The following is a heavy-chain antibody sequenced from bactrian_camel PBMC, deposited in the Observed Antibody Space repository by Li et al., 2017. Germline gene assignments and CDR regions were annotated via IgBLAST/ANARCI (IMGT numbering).Heavy chain of an antibody. D-gene: IGHD7*01. CDR3: AAEACKWWHVRILKDYSA. Sequence: DVQLVESGGGSVQAGGTLRLSCAASGYFSKRCMAWFRQAPGKEREGVAAIVTGGGNTYYAGSVDGRLTISQDNAKNTVYLQMNSLKPEDTAMYYCAAEACKWWHVRILKDYSAWGQGTQVTVS. CDR2: IVTGGGNT. V-gene: IGHV3S40*01. J-gene: IGHJ4*01. CDR1: GYFSKRC.